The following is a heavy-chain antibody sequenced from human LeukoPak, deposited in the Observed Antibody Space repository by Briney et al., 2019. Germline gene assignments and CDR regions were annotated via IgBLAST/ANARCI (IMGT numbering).Heavy chain of an antibody. V-gene: IGHV3-66*01. CDR3: ARVATFYNFDY. Sequence: GGSLRLSCAASGFTVSSNYMSWVRQAPGKGLEWVSVIYSGGSTYYADSVKGRFTISRDNSKNTLYPQMNSLRAEDTAVYYCARVATFYNFDYWGQGTLVTVSS. J-gene: IGHJ4*02. CDR2: IYSGGST. D-gene: IGHD5-12*01. CDR1: GFTVSSNY.